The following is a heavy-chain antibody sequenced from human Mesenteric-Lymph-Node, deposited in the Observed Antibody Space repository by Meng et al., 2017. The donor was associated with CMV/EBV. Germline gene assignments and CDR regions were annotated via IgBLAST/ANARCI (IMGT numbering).Heavy chain of an antibody. Sequence: GESLKISCAASGFTFSHYAMHWVRQAPGKGLEWVSLISYDGSNKFYADSVKGRSTISRDNAKNSLYLQMNSLRAEDTAVYYCARSMTAAYDIWGQGTMVTVSS. CDR2: ISYDGSNK. V-gene: IGHV3-30*04. J-gene: IGHJ3*02. CDR3: ARSMTAAYDI. D-gene: IGHD2-21*02. CDR1: GFTFSHYA.